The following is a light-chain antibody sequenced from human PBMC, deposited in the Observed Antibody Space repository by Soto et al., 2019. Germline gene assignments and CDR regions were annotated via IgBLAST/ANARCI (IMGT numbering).Light chain of an antibody. CDR2: ANS. CDR1: SSNIGAGYD. Sequence: QPALTRAASGSGAARQRVSISYTGSSSNIGAGYDVHWYQQLPGRAPKLLIYANSNRPSGVPDRFSGSRSGTSASLAITGLQAEDEADYSCQSYDSSLSGFYVFGTGTKSPS. J-gene: IGLJ1*01. V-gene: IGLV1-40*01. CDR3: QSYDSSLSGFYV.